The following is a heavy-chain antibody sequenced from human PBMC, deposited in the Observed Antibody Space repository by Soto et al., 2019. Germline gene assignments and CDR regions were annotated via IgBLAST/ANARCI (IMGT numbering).Heavy chain of an antibody. Sequence: SVQVSCKASGGTFSSYAISWVRQAPGQGLEWMGGIIPIFGTANYAQKFQGRVTITADESTSTAYMELSSLRSEDTAVYYCASVGVDAFGIWGEGRMVTVSS. CDR1: GGTFSSYA. CDR3: ASVGVDAFGI. CDR2: IIPIFGTA. D-gene: IGHD2-21*01. J-gene: IGHJ3*02. V-gene: IGHV1-69*01.